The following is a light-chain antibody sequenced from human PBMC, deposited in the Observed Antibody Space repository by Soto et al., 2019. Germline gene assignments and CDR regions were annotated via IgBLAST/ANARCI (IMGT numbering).Light chain of an antibody. Sequence: EIVLTQSPATLSLSPGERATLSCRASQSVSSYLAWYQQKPGQAPRLLIYDASNSATGIPARFSGSGSGTDITLTISCLEPEDFAVYYCQQRSNWPPYTFGQGTKLEIK. CDR2: DAS. V-gene: IGKV3-11*01. CDR1: QSVSSY. J-gene: IGKJ2*01. CDR3: QQRSNWPPYT.